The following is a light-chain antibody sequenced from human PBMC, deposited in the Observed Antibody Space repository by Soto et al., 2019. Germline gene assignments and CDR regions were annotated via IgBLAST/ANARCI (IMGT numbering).Light chain of an antibody. CDR2: DVN. V-gene: IGLV2-14*03. J-gene: IGLJ7*01. Sequence: QSALTQPPSASGSPGQSVTISCTGTSSDVGGYNFVSWYQQYPGKAPKLVIYDVNNRPSGISYRFSGSKSGNTASLTISGLQAEDEADYYCASYTRTTTLVFGGGTQLTVL. CDR1: SSDVGGYNF. CDR3: ASYTRTTTLV.